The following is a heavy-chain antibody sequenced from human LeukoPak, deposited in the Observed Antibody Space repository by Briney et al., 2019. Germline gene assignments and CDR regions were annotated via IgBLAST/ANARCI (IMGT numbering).Heavy chain of an antibody. Sequence: GGSLRLSCAASGFTFNIFGMPWVRQVPGNGLEWLAVICADGNTAHYADSVKGRFTISRDSSENTLYLQMNSLRNEDTAVYYCVKESAADANFQFDYWGQGTLVTVSS. CDR1: GFTFNIFG. CDR3: VKESAADANFQFDY. J-gene: IGHJ4*02. CDR2: ICADGNTA. D-gene: IGHD6-13*01. V-gene: IGHV3-33*06.